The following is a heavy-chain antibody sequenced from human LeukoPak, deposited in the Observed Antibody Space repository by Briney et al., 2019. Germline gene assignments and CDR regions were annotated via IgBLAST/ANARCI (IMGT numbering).Heavy chain of an antibody. CDR2: ISWNSGSI. J-gene: IGHJ4*02. CDR1: GFTFSSYA. Sequence: GGSLRLSCAAAGFTFSSYAMSWVRQAPGKGLEWVSGISWNSGSIGYADSVKGRFTIPRDNAKNSLYLQMNSLRAEDTALYYCATVAGTGVDYWGQGTLVTVSS. D-gene: IGHD6-19*01. CDR3: ATVAGTGVDY. V-gene: IGHV3-9*01.